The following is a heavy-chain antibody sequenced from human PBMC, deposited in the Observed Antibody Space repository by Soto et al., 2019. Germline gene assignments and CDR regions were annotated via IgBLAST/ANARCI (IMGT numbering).Heavy chain of an antibody. CDR1: GFTFSSYA. D-gene: IGHD1-26*01. CDR3: ARDFEWELLYGAFDI. V-gene: IGHV3-30-3*01. J-gene: IGHJ3*02. Sequence: GGSLRLSCAASGFTFSSYAMHWVRQAPGKGLEWVAVISYDGSNKYYADSVKGRFTISRDNSKNTLYLQMNSLRAEDTAVYYCARDFEWELLYGAFDIWGQGTMVTVSS. CDR2: ISYDGSNK.